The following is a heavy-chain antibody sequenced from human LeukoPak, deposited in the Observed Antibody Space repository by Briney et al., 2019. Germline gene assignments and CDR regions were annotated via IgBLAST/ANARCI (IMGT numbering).Heavy chain of an antibody. CDR1: GDSTRGVTNN. J-gene: IGHJ4*02. V-gene: IGHV4-30-2*01. D-gene: IGHD3-3*01. CDR3: ARSRDFGSGYFDY. CDR2: ILLRGST. Sequence: PRTLSPTSAVSGDSTRGVTNNWSWIRQPPGDWLEWIGYILLRGSTYYNPSLQSRVTISVDTSKSQSSLKLSPVTGADTAVYYCARSRDFGSGYFDYWGQGILVSVSS.